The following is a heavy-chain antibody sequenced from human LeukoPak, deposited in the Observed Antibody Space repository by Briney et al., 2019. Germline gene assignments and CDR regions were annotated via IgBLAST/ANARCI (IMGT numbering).Heavy chain of an antibody. CDR3: ARDIGHSSYCSGGRCYPEVDY. D-gene: IGHD2-15*01. V-gene: IGHV1-46*01. CDR1: GYTFTSYY. Sequence: ASVKVSCKASGYTFTSYYMHWVRQAPGQGLEWMGIINPSGGSTSYAQKSQGRVTMTRDTSTSTVYMELSSLRSEDTAVYYCARDIGHSSYCSGGRCYPEVDYCVQGTLISVSS. J-gene: IGHJ4*02. CDR2: INPSGGST.